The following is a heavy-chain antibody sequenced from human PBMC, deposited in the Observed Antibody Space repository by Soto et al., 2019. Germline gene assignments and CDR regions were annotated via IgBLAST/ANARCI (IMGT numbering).Heavy chain of an antibody. CDR3: ARGGSYYDSSGYYEWFDP. J-gene: IGHJ5*02. Sequence: QVQLVQSGAEVKKPGSSVKVSCKASGGTFSSYAISWVRQAPGQGLEWMGGISPIFGTANYAQKFQGRVTITADESTSTAYMELSSLRSEDTAVYYCARGGSYYDSSGYYEWFDPWGQGTLVTVSS. CDR2: ISPIFGTA. CDR1: GGTFSSYA. D-gene: IGHD3-22*01. V-gene: IGHV1-69*01.